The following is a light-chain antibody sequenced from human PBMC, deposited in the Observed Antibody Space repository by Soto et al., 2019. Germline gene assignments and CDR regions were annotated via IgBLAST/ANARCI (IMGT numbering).Light chain of an antibody. CDR1: QSLLYSDGKPY. V-gene: IGKV2D-29*01. CDR3: MQTVQVPGT. Sequence: IVMTQTPLSLSVTPGQPASISCKSGQSLLYSDGKPYLSWYLQKPGQPPQLLIYEVSNRFSGVPDRFRGSGAGTDSTQDISRGEGEDVGVYYWMQTVQVPGTFGQWTRVEI. J-gene: IGKJ1*01. CDR2: EVS.